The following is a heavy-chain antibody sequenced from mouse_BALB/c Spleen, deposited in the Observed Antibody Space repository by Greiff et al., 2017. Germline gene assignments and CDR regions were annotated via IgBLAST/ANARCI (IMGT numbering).Heavy chain of an antibody. D-gene: IGHD3-2*01. J-gene: IGHJ3*01. V-gene: IGHV1-54*01. CDR1: GYAFTNYL. Sequence: QVQLQQSGAELVRPGTSVKVSCKASGYAFTNYLIEWVKQRPGQGLEWIGVINPGSGGTNYNEKFKGKATLTADKSSSTAYMQLSSLTSDDSAVYCCAADSSGYWFAYWGQGTLVTVSA. CDR2: INPGSGGT. CDR3: AADSSGYWFAY.